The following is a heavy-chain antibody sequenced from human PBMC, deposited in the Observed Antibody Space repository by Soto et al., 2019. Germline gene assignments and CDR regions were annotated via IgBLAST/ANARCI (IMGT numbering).Heavy chain of an antibody. CDR3: GTRTVPGTIVDY. D-gene: IGHD6-19*01. V-gene: IGHV3-53*01. J-gene: IGHJ4*02. Sequence: EVQLVESGGALIQPGGSLRLSCAASGFAVSNNYMSWVRQAPGKGLEWVSMIYRGGNTFYADSVKGRFSISRDHSQNAVYLQMNSLRAEDTAVYFCGTRTVPGTIVDYWGQGTLVTVSS. CDR2: IYRGGNT. CDR1: GFAVSNNY.